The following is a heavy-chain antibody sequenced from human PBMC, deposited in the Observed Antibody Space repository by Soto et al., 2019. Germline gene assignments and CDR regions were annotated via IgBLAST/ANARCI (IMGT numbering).Heavy chain of an antibody. CDR2: IGIGSSTT. V-gene: IGHV3-48*01. D-gene: IGHD3-22*01. CDR1: GFTFRNYS. J-gene: IGHJ3*01. CDR3: ARDQLYYNDISGRPLNAFDV. Sequence: GGSLRLSCAASGFTFRNYSMNWVRQAPGKGLEWVSYIGIGSSTTYYADSVKGRFTISRDNAKNSLYLQMNSLRAEDTAVYYCARDQLYYNDISGRPLNAFDVWGQGTMVTVS.